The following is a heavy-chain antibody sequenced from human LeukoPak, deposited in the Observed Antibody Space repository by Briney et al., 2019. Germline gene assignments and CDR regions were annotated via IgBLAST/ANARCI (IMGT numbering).Heavy chain of an antibody. J-gene: IGHJ4*02. V-gene: IGHV3-30*02. CDR3: AKGFGSDWAFDC. CDR2: VNSGETKK. CDR1: GFTFINYG. D-gene: IGHD6-19*01. Sequence: GGSLRLSCTASGFTFINYGMHWVRQAPGKGLEWVASVNSGETKKYYADSVKGRLTISRDNSKNTVLLQMNSLTTDDTGVYFCAKGFGSDWAFDCWGQGALVTVSS.